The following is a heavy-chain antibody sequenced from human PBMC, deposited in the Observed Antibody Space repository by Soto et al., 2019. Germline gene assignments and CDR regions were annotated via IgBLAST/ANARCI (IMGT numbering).Heavy chain of an antibody. CDR2: IIPIFGTA. V-gene: IGHV1-69*13. D-gene: IGHD1-1*01. CDR1: GGTFSSYA. J-gene: IGHJ6*02. Sequence: ASVKVSCKASGGTFSSYAISWVRQAPGQGLEWMGGIIPIFGTANYAQKFQGGVTITADESTSTAYMELSSLRSEDTAVYYCARDGTTPPSYYYGMDVWGQGTTVTVSS. CDR3: ARDGTTPPSYYYGMDV.